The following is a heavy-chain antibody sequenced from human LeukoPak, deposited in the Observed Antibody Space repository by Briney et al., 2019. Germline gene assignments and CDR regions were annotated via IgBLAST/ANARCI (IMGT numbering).Heavy chain of an antibody. CDR3: XXXXXVDSSSHGPVDY. V-gene: IGHV3-48*03. CDR2: ISSSGSTI. J-gene: IGHJ4*02. D-gene: IGHD6-13*01. Sequence: GGSLRLSCAASGFTFSSYEMNWVRQAPGKGLEWVSYISSSGSTIYYADSVKGRFTISRDNAKNSLYLQMNSLRAEDTAVYYCXXXXXVDSSSHGPVDYWGQGTLVTVSS. CDR1: GFTFSSYE.